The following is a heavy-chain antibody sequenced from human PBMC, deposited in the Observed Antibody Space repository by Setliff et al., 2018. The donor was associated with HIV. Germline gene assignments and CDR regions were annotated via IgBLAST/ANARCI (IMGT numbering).Heavy chain of an antibody. CDR1: GFNVGTNG. CDR3: GKAWGGSSGGVDY. Sequence: PGGSLRLSCAVSGFNVGTNGLSWVRQAPGKGLEWVSDIFARGDGTSYADSVKGRFTISRDNSKNTLYLQMNSLRADDTAVYYCGKAWGGSSGGVDYWGQGTLVTVSS. CDR2: IFARGDGT. D-gene: IGHD1-26*01. J-gene: IGHJ4*02. V-gene: IGHV3-23*01.